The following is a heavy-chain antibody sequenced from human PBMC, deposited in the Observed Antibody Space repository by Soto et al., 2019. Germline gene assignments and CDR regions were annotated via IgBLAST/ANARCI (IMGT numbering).Heavy chain of an antibody. Sequence: QVQLQESGPGLVKPSETLSLTCTVSGGSVSSGSYYWSWIRQPPGKGLEWIGYIYYSGSTNYNPSLKSRVTISVDTSKNQFSLKLSSVTAADTAVYYCARAKNSGVVTVIYHGIYFDYWGQGTLVTVSS. J-gene: IGHJ4*02. CDR2: IYYSGST. CDR3: ARAKNSGVVTVIYHGIYFDY. CDR1: GGSVSSGSYY. V-gene: IGHV4-61*01. D-gene: IGHD3-3*01.